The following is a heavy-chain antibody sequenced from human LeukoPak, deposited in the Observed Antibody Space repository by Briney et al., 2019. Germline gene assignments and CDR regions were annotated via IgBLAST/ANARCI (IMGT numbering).Heavy chain of an antibody. CDR2: ISYDGSNK. J-gene: IGHJ3*02. CDR1: GFTFSSYA. CDR3: ARDRYSSSSGAFDI. Sequence: PGRSLRLSCAASGFTFSSYAMHWVRQAPGKGLEWVAVISYDGSNKYYADSVKGRFTISRDNSKNTLYLQMNSLRAEDTAVYYCARDRYSSSSGAFDIWGQGTMVTVSS. V-gene: IGHV3-30-3*01. D-gene: IGHD6-13*01.